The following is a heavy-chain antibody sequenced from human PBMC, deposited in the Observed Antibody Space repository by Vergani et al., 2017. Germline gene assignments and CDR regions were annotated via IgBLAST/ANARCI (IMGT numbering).Heavy chain of an antibody. Sequence: QVHLVESGGGVVQPGRSLRLSCVGSGFNFSNYGMHWVRQAPGKGLEWVAFIRYDGGKKYFADSVEGRFTISRDNSKNTLYLQMNSLRAEDTAVYYCTKDKSDRRFFIWFGGFDPWGQGTLVTVSS. D-gene: IGHD3-10*01. CDR2: IRYDGGKK. V-gene: IGHV3-30*02. J-gene: IGHJ5*02. CDR3: TKDKSDRRFFIWFGGFDP. CDR1: GFNFSNYG.